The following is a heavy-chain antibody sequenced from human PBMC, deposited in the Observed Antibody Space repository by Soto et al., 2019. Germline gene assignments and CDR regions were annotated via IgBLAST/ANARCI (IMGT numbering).Heavy chain of an antibody. J-gene: IGHJ5*02. Sequence: PSETLSLTCTVSGGCISSGGYYWSWIRQHPGKGLEWIGYIYYSGSTYYNPSLKSRVTISVDTSKNQFSLKLSSVTAADTAVYYCARAPGGDYVWWFGPWGQGTLVTVSS. CDR3: ARAPGGDYVWWFGP. CDR1: GGCISSGGYY. D-gene: IGHD3-16*01. V-gene: IGHV4-31*03. CDR2: IYYSGST.